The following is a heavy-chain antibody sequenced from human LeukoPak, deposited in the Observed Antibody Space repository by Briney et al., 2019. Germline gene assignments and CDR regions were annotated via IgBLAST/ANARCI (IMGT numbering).Heavy chain of an antibody. CDR3: ARDRKQQIGGDFDY. J-gene: IGHJ4*02. V-gene: IGHV3-21*01. Sequence: PGGSLRLSCAASGFTFNTYSMNWVQQAPGKGLEWVSSISSGSSYIYYADSVKGRFTISRDNAKNSLYLQVNSLRVEDTAVYYCARDRKQQIGGDFDYWGQGTLVTVSS. CDR2: ISSGSSYI. D-gene: IGHD6-13*01. CDR1: GFTFNTYS.